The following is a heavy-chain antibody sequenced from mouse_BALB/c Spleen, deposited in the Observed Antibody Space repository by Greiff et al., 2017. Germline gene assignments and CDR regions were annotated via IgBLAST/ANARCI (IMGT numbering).Heavy chain of an antibody. CDR1: GYTFTDYA. Sequence: QVQLQQSGAELVRPGVSVKISCKGSGYTFTDYAMHWVKQSHAKSLEWIGVISTYYGDASYNQKFKGKATMTVDKSSSTAYMELARLTSEDSAIYYCARGAYGNYWYFDVWGAGTTVTVSS. CDR3: ARGAYGNYWYFDV. D-gene: IGHD2-10*02. V-gene: IGHV1S137*01. CDR2: ISTYYGDA. J-gene: IGHJ1*01.